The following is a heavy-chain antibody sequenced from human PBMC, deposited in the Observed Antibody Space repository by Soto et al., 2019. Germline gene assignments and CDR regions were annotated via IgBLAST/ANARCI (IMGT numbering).Heavy chain of an antibody. J-gene: IGHJ5*02. CDR1: GDSVTNGFY. CDR2: VYPSGNT. V-gene: IGHV4-38-2*02. CDR3: FGYTDSHNCLDP. D-gene: IGHD5-12*01. Sequence: SETLSLTCTVSGDSVTNGFYLGWIRQSAGQGLEWLGTVYPSGNTYYNPSVRVRVSMSIEPYKNQFSLSLPSVTAADTPRYFCFGYTDSHNCLDPWGQGTLVTVSS.